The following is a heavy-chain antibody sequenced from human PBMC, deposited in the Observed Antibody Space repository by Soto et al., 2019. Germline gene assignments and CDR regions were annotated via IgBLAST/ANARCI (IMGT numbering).Heavy chain of an antibody. CDR3: ARWNYDAFDI. Sequence: ASVKVSCKASGGTFSSYAISWVRQAPGQGLEWMGGIIPIFGTANYAQKFQGRVTITADESTSTAYMELSSLRSEDTAVYYCARWNYDAFDIWGQGTMVTVSS. D-gene: IGHD1-7*01. CDR2: IIPIFGTA. J-gene: IGHJ3*02. V-gene: IGHV1-69*13. CDR1: GGTFSSYA.